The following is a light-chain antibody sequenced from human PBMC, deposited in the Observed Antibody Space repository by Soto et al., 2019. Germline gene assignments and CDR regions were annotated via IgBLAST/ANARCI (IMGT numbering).Light chain of an antibody. CDR1: QRVLFVSNNRNS. Sequence: DIVITQSPDSLAVSLGELATTTCKSIQRVLFVSNNRNSLAWYQKKPGQPPKLLISWASTRESGVPDRFSCSGAGIDFTLTISSLQAEDVAVYYCHQHYSTPWTFGQGTKVETK. CDR2: WAS. V-gene: IGKV4-1*01. J-gene: IGKJ1*01. CDR3: HQHYSTPWT.